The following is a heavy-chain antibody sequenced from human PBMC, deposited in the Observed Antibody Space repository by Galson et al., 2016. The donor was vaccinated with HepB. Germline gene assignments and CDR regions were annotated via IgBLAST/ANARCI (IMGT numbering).Heavy chain of an antibody. CDR3: ARDRSNRNAFDF. V-gene: IGHV3-33*01. D-gene: IGHD3-16*02. Sequence: SLRLSCAASQTDFSSYGMHWVRQAPGKGLEWVAVVWYDGTKKFYADSVKGRFTIPRDNPKKKLYLQMNSLRAEDTAMYYCARDRSNRNAFDFWVQGSMVTVSS. J-gene: IGHJ3*01. CDR1: QTDFSSYG. CDR2: VWYDGTKK.